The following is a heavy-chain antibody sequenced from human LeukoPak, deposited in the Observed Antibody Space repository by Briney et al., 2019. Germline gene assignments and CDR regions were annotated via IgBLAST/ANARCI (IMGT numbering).Heavy chain of an antibody. CDR2: ITGGSGGST. Sequence: GGSLRLSCAASGFTFSSYAMSWVRQAPGKGLEWVSAITGGSGGSTFDADSVKGRFTISRDNSKNTLYLQMSSLRAEDTAIYYCARAVDSSGYYVPNWFDPWGQGTLVTVSS. J-gene: IGHJ5*02. CDR3: ARAVDSSGYYVPNWFDP. CDR1: GFTFSSYA. V-gene: IGHV3-23*01. D-gene: IGHD3-22*01.